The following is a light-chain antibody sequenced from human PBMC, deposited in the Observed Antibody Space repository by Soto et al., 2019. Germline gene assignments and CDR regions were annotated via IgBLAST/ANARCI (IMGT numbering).Light chain of an antibody. CDR1: KSVNSN. CDR3: QQYSETWT. J-gene: IGKJ1*01. CDR2: GVS. V-gene: IGKV3-15*01. Sequence: EVVMTQSPATLSVSPGERVTLSCRASKSVNSNLAWYQQKPGQPPRLLISGVSTRATGIPARFSGSGSGTEFTLTISSLQSEDFAVYFCQQYSETWTFGQGTKVEIK.